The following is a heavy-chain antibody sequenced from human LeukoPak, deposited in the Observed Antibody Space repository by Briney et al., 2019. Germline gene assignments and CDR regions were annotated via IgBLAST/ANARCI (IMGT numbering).Heavy chain of an antibody. CDR3: AKNRAGDYADY. CDR1: GYTFTDYY. J-gene: IGHJ4*02. D-gene: IGHD4-17*01. Sequence: ASVKISCKASGYTFTDYYVHWVRQAPGQGLEWMGRISPNSGGTNYAQKFRGRLTVTRDTSISTAYMELSSLRSDDTAVYYCAKNRAGDYADYWGQGNLVTVSS. V-gene: IGHV1-2*06. CDR2: ISPNSGGT.